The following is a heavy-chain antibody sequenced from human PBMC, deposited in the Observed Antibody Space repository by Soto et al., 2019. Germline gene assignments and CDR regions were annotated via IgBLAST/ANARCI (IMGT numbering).Heavy chain of an antibody. V-gene: IGHV4-39*01. CDR2: IYYSGST. CDR3: ARLAPYLLLGYYYGMDV. Sequence: PSETLSLTCTVSGGSISSSSYYWGWIRQPPGKGLEWIGSIYYSGSTYYNPSLKSRVTISVDTSKNQFSLKLSSVTAADTAVYYCARLAPYLLLGYYYGMDVWGQGTTVTVSS. CDR1: GGSISSSSYY. D-gene: IGHD3-16*01. J-gene: IGHJ6*02.